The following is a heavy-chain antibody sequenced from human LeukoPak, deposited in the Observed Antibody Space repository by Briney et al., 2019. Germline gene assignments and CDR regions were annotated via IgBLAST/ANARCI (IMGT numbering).Heavy chain of an antibody. CDR1: GFTFSSYA. CDR2: ISGSGGST. Sequence: PGGSLRLSCAASGFTFSSYAMSWVRQAPGKGLEWVSAISGSGGSTYYADSVKGRFTISRDNSKNTLYLQMNSLRAEDTAVYYCAKEPYYYGSGPEYYFDYWGQGTLVTVSS. V-gene: IGHV3-23*01. D-gene: IGHD3-10*01. CDR3: AKEPYYYGSGPEYYFDY. J-gene: IGHJ4*02.